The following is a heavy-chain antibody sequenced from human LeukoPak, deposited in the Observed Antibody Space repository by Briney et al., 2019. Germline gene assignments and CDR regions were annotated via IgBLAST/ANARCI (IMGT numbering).Heavy chain of an antibody. D-gene: IGHD1-26*01. Sequence: PSQTLSLTCTVSGGSISSELYSWSWIRQSAGKGLEWVGHIYVSGSTKYNPSLQSRVSISLDTSKNQFSLTLTSVTAADTAVYYCARDPAPISGSFFNSYGMDVWGQGTTVTVSS. CDR2: IYVSGST. CDR3: ARDPAPISGSFFNSYGMDV. V-gene: IGHV4-61*09. J-gene: IGHJ6*02. CDR1: GGSISSELYS.